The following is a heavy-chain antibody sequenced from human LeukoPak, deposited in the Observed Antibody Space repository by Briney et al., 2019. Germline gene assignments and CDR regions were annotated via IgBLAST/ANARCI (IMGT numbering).Heavy chain of an antibody. Sequence: SETLSLTCTVSGGSISSSSYNWGWIRQPPGKGLEWIGSIYYSGSTYYNPSLKSRVTISVDTSKNQFSLKLSSVTAADTAVYYCALTTVTLGFDYWGQGTLVTVSS. V-gene: IGHV4-39*01. CDR1: GGSISSSSYN. CDR3: ALTTVTLGFDY. CDR2: IYYSGST. D-gene: IGHD4-17*01. J-gene: IGHJ4*02.